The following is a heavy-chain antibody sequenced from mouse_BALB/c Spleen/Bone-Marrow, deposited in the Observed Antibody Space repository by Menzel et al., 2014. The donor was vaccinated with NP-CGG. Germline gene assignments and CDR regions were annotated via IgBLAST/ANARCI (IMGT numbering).Heavy chain of an antibody. CDR1: GFTFSSYG. Sequence: EVKLMESGGGLVKPGGSLKLSCAASGFTFSSYGMFWVRQTPEKRLEWVATISGGGSYTYYPDSVKGRFTISRDNAKNNLYLQMSSLRSEDTALYYCARLYYDYDGGAYWGQGTLVTVSA. CDR3: ARLYYDYDGGAY. CDR2: ISGGGSYT. V-gene: IGHV5-9-2*01. D-gene: IGHD2-4*01. J-gene: IGHJ3*01.